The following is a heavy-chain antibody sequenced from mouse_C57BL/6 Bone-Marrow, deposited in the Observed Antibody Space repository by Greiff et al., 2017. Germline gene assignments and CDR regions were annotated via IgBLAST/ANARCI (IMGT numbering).Heavy chain of an antibody. V-gene: IGHV14-4*01. D-gene: IGHD2-4*01. CDR2: IDPENGDT. J-gene: IGHJ1*03. Sequence: VQLQQSGAELVRPGASVKLSCTASGFNIKDDYMHWVKQRPEQGLEWIGWIDPENGDTEYASKFQGKATITADTSSNTAYLQLSSLTSEDTAVYYCTTWGYYDYDPYFDVWGTGTTVTVSS. CDR1: GFNIKDDY. CDR3: TTWGYYDYDPYFDV.